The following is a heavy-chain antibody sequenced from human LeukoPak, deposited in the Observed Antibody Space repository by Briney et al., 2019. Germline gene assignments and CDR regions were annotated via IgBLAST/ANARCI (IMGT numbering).Heavy chain of an antibody. CDR3: ARSSHWSNYYYYGMDV. CDR1: GGXVSSGTYY. CDR2: IYYSGST. D-gene: IGHD1-1*01. J-gene: IGHJ6*02. Sequence: SETLSLTCTVSGGXVSSGTYYWSWIRQPPGKGLEWIAYIYYSGSTNYNPSLKSRVTISVDTSKNQFSLKLSSVTAADTAVYYCARSSHWSNYYYYGMDVWGQGTTVTVSS. V-gene: IGHV4-61*01.